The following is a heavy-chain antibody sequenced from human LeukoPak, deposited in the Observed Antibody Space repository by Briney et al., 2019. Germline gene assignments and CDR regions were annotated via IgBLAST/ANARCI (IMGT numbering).Heavy chain of an antibody. J-gene: IGHJ4*02. CDR3: ARGGDYSWEAVPW. CDR1: GFTFSSYW. Sequence: GGSLRLSCAASGFTFSSYWMYWVRQAPGKGLVWVSRINSDGSRTSYADSVKGRFTISRDNAKNTLYLQMNSLRAEDTAVYYCARGGDYSWEAVPWWGQGTLVTVS. V-gene: IGHV3-74*01. D-gene: IGHD4-17*01. CDR2: INSDGSRT.